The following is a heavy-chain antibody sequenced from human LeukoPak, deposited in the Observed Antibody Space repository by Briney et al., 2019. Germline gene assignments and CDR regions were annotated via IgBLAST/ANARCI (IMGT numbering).Heavy chain of an antibody. Sequence: PGGSLRLSCVASGFTLSSYAMTWVRQAPGKGLEWVSAIASGGSTYYADSVKGRFTISRDNSKNTLYLQMNSLRVEDTVVYYCTRGSSRTGYTCWGQGVLVTVSS. J-gene: IGHJ4*02. CDR1: GFTLSSYA. CDR2: IASGGST. D-gene: IGHD3/OR15-3a*01. CDR3: TRGSSRTGYTC. V-gene: IGHV3-23*01.